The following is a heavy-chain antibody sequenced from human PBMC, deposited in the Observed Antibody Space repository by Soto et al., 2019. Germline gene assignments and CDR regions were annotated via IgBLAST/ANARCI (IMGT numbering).Heavy chain of an antibody. J-gene: IGHJ4*02. V-gene: IGHV4-61*01. CDR2: IYYSGST. D-gene: IGHD3-22*01. CDR1: GGSVSSGSYY. CDR3: ARAGSYYYDSSGYYYGFDY. Sequence: QVQLQESGPGLVKPSETLSLTCTVSGGSVSSGSYYWSWIRQPPGKGLERIGYIYYSGSTNYNPSLKSRVTISVDTSKNQFSLKLSSVTAADTAVYYCARAGSYYYDSSGYYYGFDYWGQGTLVTVSS.